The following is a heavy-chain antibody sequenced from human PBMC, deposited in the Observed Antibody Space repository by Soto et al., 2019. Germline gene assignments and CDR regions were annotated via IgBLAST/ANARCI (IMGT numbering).Heavy chain of an antibody. CDR1: GFTFSSYG. V-gene: IGHV3-23*05. D-gene: IGHD6-19*01. Sequence: GGSLRLSCAASGFTFSSYGMLWARQAPGRGLEWVSTIDGPTTNTHYIDSVKGRFFISRDNAINTVYLQMNGLRVEDTAVYYGVTWLSAHFDYWGRGTLVTVSS. CDR2: IDGPTTNT. J-gene: IGHJ4*02. CDR3: VTWLSAHFDY.